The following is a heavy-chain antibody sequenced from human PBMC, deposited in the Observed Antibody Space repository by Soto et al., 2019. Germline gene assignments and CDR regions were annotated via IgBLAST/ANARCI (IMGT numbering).Heavy chain of an antibody. CDR2: ISGIGGST. J-gene: IGHJ4*02. D-gene: IGHD3-16*02. CDR1: GFTFSSYA. Sequence: GGSLRLSCAASGFTFSSYAMSWVRQAPGKGLEWVSVISGIGGSTYYADSVKGRFTISRDNSKNMLYLQMNSLRAEDTAVYFCAKGLRSMITFGGVIVPFDYWGQGTLVTVSS. CDR3: AKGLRSMITFGGVIVPFDY. V-gene: IGHV3-23*01.